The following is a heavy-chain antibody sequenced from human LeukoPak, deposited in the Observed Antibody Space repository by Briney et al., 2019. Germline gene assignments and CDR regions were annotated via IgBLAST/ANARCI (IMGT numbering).Heavy chain of an antibody. CDR3: AKMSTGSSSFFSY. J-gene: IGHJ4*02. V-gene: IGHV3-30*18. Sequence: PGGSLRLSCAASGFTFSSYSMNWVRQAPGKGLEWVAVISYDGSNKYYADSVKGRFTISRDNSKNTLYLQMNSLRAEDTAVYYCAKMSTGSSSFFSYWGQGTLVTVSS. CDR1: GFTFSSYS. CDR2: ISYDGSNK. D-gene: IGHD6-13*01.